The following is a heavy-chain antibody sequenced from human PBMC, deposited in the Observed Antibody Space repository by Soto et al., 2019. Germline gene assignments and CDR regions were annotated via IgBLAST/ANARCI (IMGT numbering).Heavy chain of an antibody. CDR3: ARDGSNGWSDAFDI. V-gene: IGHV6-1*01. D-gene: IGHD6-19*01. CDR2: TYYKSKWYN. CDR1: GYSVSSNSAA. J-gene: IGHJ3*02. Sequence: SQTFSLTCAISGYSVSSNSAAWNFIRQSPSRGLEWLGRTYYKSKWYNDYSVSVKSRISINPDTSKNQFSLQLKSVTPEDTAVYYCARDGSNGWSDAFDIWGQGTMVTVS.